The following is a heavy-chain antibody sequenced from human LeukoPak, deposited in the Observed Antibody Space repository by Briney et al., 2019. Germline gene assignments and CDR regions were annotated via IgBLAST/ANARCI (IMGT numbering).Heavy chain of an antibody. CDR1: AFTFSNYW. J-gene: IGHJ4*02. CDR2: INGDGSST. CDR3: ARDPSAVAGNFDY. Sequence: GGSLRLSCAASAFTFSNYWMHWVRQVPGKGLVWVSRINGDGSSTRYADSVKGRFTISRDNAKNTLYLQMNSLRAEDTAVYYCARDPSAVAGNFDYWGQGTLVTVSS. D-gene: IGHD6-19*01. V-gene: IGHV3-74*01.